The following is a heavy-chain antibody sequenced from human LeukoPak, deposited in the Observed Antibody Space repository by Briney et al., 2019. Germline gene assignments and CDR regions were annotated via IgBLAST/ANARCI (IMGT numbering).Heavy chain of an antibody. CDR3: ARLYGSGSYYRKAGAEYFQH. J-gene: IGHJ1*01. V-gene: IGHV4-39*01. CDR1: GGSISSSSYY. CDR2: IYYSGST. D-gene: IGHD3-10*01. Sequence: SETLSLTCTVSGGSISSSSYYWGWLRQPPGKGLEWIGSIYYSGSTYYNPSLKSRVTISVDASKNQFSLKLSSVTAADTAVYYCARLYGSGSYYRKAGAEYFQHWGQGTLVTVSS.